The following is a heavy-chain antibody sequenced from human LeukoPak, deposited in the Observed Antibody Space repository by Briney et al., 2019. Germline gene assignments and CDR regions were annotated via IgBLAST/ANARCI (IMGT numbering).Heavy chain of an antibody. CDR3: ARGWTGYYAIDN. D-gene: IGHD3/OR15-3a*01. CDR2: IWYGGSNK. V-gene: IGHV3-33*08. Sequence: GRSLRLSCAASGFTFSSYGMHWVRQAPGKGLEWVAVIWYGGSNKYYADSVKGRFTISRDNSKNTLYLQMNSLRAEDTAVYYCARGWTGYYAIDNWGQGTLVTVSS. J-gene: IGHJ4*02. CDR1: GFTFSSYG.